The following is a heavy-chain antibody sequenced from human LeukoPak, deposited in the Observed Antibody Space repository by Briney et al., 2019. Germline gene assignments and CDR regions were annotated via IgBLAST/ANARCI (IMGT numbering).Heavy chain of an antibody. CDR1: GYSITSGYY. V-gene: IGHV4-61*01. CDR2: IYYSGST. D-gene: IGHD4-11*01. J-gene: IGHJ4*02. Sequence: SETLSLTCTVSGYSITSGYYWGWIRQPPGKGLEWIGYIYYSGSTNYNPSLKSRVTISVDTSKNQFSLKLSSVTTADTAVYYCARDTLHQNYWGQGTLVTVSS. CDR3: ARDTLHQNY.